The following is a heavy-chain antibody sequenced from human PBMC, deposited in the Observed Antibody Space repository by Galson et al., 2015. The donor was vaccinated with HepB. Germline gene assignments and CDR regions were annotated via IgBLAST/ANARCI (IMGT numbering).Heavy chain of an antibody. D-gene: IGHD6-6*01. J-gene: IGHJ4*02. CDR2: IDPRDSYS. CDR1: GYSFTTYW. V-gene: IGHV5-10-1*01. Sequence: QSGAEVKKPGESLRISCKVSGYSFTTYWITWVRQMPGKGLEWMGKIDPRDSYSNYSPSFQGHVTISADKSISTAYLQWSSLQASDTAMYYCARHYTSSSDFDTWGQGTLVTVSS. CDR3: ARHYTSSSDFDT.